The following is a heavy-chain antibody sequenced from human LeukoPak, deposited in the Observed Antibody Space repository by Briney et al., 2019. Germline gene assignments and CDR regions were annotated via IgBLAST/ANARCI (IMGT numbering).Heavy chain of an antibody. CDR2: TSSDLNVK. Sequence: GGSLRLSCAASGFTFRNYVIHWVRQAPGKGLEWVAVTSSDLNVKLYADSVKGRFTISRDNSRSTLYLQMNSLRPEDTAIYYCAREGYYGSGSPPSLYFDYWGLGTLVTVSS. CDR3: AREGYYGSGSPPSLYFDY. CDR1: GFTFRNYV. D-gene: IGHD3-10*01. J-gene: IGHJ4*02. V-gene: IGHV3-30-3*01.